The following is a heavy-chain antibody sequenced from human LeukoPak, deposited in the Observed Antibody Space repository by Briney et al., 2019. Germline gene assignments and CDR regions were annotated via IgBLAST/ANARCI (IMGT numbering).Heavy chain of an antibody. CDR2: ISSSGNTI. V-gene: IGHV3-48*03. J-gene: IGHJ6*03. CDR1: GFTFSSYE. CDR3: ARVPPVITLFGVVLYMDV. Sequence: PGGSLGLSCTASGFTFSSYEMNWVRQAPGKGLEWISYISSSGNTIYYTDSVKGRFTISRDSANNSLYLQMNSLRAEDTAVYYCARVPPVITLFGVVLYMDVWGKGTTVTV. D-gene: IGHD3-3*01.